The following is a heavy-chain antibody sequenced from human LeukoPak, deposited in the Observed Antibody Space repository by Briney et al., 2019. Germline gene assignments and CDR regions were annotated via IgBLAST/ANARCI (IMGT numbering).Heavy chain of an antibody. J-gene: IGHJ4*02. Sequence: ASVKVSCKASGGTFSSYAISWVRQAPGQGLEWMGWISAYNGNTNYAQKLQGRVTMTTDTSTSTAYMELRSLRSDDTAVYYCARDTYDSSGYYIAYFDYWGQGTLVTVSS. D-gene: IGHD3-22*01. CDR1: GGTFSSYA. V-gene: IGHV1-18*01. CDR2: ISAYNGNT. CDR3: ARDTYDSSGYYIAYFDY.